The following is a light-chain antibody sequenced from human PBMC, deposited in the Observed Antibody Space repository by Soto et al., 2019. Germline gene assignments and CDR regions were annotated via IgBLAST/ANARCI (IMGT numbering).Light chain of an antibody. Sequence: EIVLTQSPATLSLSPGERATLSCRASQSVSSYLAWYQQKPGQAPRLLIYDASNRATGIPARFSGSGSGTDFNLTISSLEPEDFAVYSCQQRSNWPPITFGQGTRLEIK. CDR3: QQRSNWPPIT. CDR2: DAS. V-gene: IGKV3-11*01. CDR1: QSVSSY. J-gene: IGKJ5*01.